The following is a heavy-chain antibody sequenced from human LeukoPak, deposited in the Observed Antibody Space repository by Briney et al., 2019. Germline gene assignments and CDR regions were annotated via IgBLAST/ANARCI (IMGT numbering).Heavy chain of an antibody. CDR2: FDPEDGET. CDR3: ATFPLITMIVVVINPL. Sequence: RASVKVSCKVSGYTLTELSMHWVRQAPGKGLEWMGGFDPEDGETIYAQKFQGRVTMTEDTSTDTAYMELSSLRSGDTAVYYCATFPLITMIVVVINPLWGQGTLVTVSS. D-gene: IGHD3-22*01. CDR1: GYTLTELS. V-gene: IGHV1-24*01. J-gene: IGHJ4*02.